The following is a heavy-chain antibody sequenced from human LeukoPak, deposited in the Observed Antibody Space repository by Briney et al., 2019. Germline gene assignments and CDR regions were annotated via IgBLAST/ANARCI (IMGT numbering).Heavy chain of an antibody. CDR3: AKAQFDYFDY. D-gene: IGHD3-10*01. CDR2: ITNSGGST. CDR1: GFSFSSYA. J-gene: IGHJ4*02. V-gene: IGHV3-23*01. Sequence: GGSLRLSCATSGFSFSSYAMSWVRQAPGKGLEWVSVITNSGGSTYYADSVKGRFTISRDNSKNTLYLQMNSLRAEDTAVYYCAKAQFDYFDYWGQGTLVTVSS.